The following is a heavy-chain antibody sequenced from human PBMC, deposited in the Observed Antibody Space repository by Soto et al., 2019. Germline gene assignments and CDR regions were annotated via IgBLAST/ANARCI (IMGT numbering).Heavy chain of an antibody. D-gene: IGHD3-10*01. J-gene: IGHJ4*01. V-gene: IGHV3-15*07. CDR3: TGLWFGEIYNY. CDR2: MKNKNDGGTT. CDR1: GFSFKNAW. Sequence: EVELVESGGGLVKPGGSLTLSCAASGFSFKNAWMNWVRQAPGKGLEWVGRMKNKNDGGTTDYAAFVKGRFTSSRDASENTLYLHMNGLKTEDTGVYFCTGLWFGEIYNYWGQGSLVTVSS.